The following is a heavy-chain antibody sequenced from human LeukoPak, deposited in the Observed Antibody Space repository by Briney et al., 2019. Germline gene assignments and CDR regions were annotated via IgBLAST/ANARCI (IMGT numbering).Heavy chain of an antibody. Sequence: GGSLRLSRAASVFTFSSYRMNWVRQAPGRGREGGSSISSSSSYIYYADSVRGRFTISRDNAKISLYLQMNSLRAEDTAVYYCARDGRGSGYDEIDYWGQGTLVTVSS. CDR3: ARDGRGSGYDEIDY. CDR2: ISSSSSYI. CDR1: VFTFSSYR. V-gene: IGHV3-21*01. J-gene: IGHJ4*02. D-gene: IGHD5-12*01.